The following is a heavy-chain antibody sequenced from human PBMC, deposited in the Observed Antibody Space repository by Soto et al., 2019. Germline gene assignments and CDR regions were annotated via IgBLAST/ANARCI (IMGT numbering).Heavy chain of an antibody. CDR2: IYYSGST. V-gene: IGHV4-30-4*01. CDR3: ARASEYCGGDCYSNWFDP. Sequence: PSETLSLTCTVSGGSISSGDYYWSWIRQPPRKGLEWIGYIYYSGSTYYNPSLKSRVTISVDTSKNQFSLKLSSVTAADTAVYYCARASEYCGGDCYSNWFDPWGQGTLVTVSS. J-gene: IGHJ5*02. D-gene: IGHD2-21*02. CDR1: GGSISSGDYY.